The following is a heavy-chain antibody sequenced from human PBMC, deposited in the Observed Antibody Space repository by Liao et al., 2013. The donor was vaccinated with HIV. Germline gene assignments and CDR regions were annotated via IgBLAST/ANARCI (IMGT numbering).Heavy chain of an antibody. V-gene: IGHV4-30-4*08. CDR3: ARGDIRDWFDP. CDR1: GGSISSGDYY. D-gene: IGHD5-12*01. CDR2: VRPSGRT. Sequence: QVQLQQWGAGLVKPSQTLSLTCTVSGGSISSGDYYWSWIRQPPGTGLEWIGRVRPSGRTYYNSSLKSRVTISVDTSKNQFSLKLSSVTAADTAVYYCARGDIRDWFDPGAREPWSPSPQ. J-gene: IGHJ5*02.